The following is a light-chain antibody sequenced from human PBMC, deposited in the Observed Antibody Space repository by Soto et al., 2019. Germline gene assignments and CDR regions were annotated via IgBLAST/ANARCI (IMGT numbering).Light chain of an antibody. J-gene: IGLJ1*01. CDR2: EVT. CDR3: NSFRVSHLYV. Sequence: QSVLTQPASVSGSPGQTITISCTGTSSDIGVYNAVSWYQHHPGKAPKLIIYEVTHRPSGVSDRFSASKSGNTASLTISGLQAEDEADYYCNSFRVSHLYVFGTGTKVTVL. V-gene: IGLV2-14*01. CDR1: SSDIGVYNA.